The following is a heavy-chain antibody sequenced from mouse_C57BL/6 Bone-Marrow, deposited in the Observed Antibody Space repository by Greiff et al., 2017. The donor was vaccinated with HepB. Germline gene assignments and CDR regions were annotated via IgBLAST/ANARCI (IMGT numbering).Heavy chain of an antibody. J-gene: IGHJ3*01. CDR1: GYTFTSYG. V-gene: IGHV1-81*01. CDR3: ARSGYYYGSSYWFAY. D-gene: IGHD1-1*01. Sequence: QVQLKQSGAELARPGASVKLSCKASGYTFTSYGISWVKQRTGQGLEWIGEIYPRSGNTYYNEKFKGKATLTADKSSSTAYMELRSLTSEDSAVYFCARSGYYYGSSYWFAYWGQGTLVTVSA. CDR2: IYPRSGNT.